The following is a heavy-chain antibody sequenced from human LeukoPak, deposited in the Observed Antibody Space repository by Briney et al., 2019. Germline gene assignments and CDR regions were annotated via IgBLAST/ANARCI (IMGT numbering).Heavy chain of an antibody. J-gene: IGHJ4*02. D-gene: IGHD5-12*01. CDR2: IYSGGST. CDR3: ARAIGRYSGYDG. CDR1: GFTVSSNY. V-gene: IGHV3-53*01. Sequence: GGSLRLSCAASGFTVSSNYMSWVRQAPGKGLEWVSVIYSGGSTYYADSVKGRFTISRDNSKNTLYLQMNSLRAEDTAVYYCARAIGRYSGYDGWGQGTLVTVSS.